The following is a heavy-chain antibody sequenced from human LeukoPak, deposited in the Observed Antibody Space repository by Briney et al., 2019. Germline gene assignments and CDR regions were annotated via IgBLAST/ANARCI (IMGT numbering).Heavy chain of an antibody. CDR2: ISAYNGNT. V-gene: IGHV1-18*01. J-gene: IGHJ6*03. CDR1: GYTFSTYG. CDR3: ARYTSGRLNPGFYHYYMDV. D-gene: IGHD6-19*01. Sequence: ASVKVSCKASGYTFSTYGISWARQAPGQGLEWMGWISAYNGNTNYAQKLQGRVTMTTDTSTSTAYMELRSLRSDDTAVYYCARYTSGRLNPGFYHYYMDVWGKGTTVTVSS.